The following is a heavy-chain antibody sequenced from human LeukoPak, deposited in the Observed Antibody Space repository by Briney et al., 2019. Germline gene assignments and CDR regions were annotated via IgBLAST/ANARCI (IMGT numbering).Heavy chain of an antibody. J-gene: IGHJ4*02. Sequence: GGSLRLSCAASGFTFSSYAMSWVRQAPGKGLEWVSAISGSGGSTYYADSVKGRFTISRDNSKNTLYLQMNSLRAEDTAVYYCAKWVSYYDFWSGYYTDYWGQGTLVTVSS. CDR2: ISGSGGST. CDR3: AKWVSYYDFWSGYYTDY. D-gene: IGHD3-3*01. V-gene: IGHV3-23*01. CDR1: GFTFSSYA.